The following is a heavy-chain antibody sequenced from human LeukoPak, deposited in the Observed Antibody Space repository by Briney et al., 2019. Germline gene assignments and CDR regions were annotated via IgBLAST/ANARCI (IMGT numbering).Heavy chain of an antibody. CDR1: GFTFSSYA. CDR2: ISYDGSNK. CDR3: ARDRAVAGIRDFDY. J-gene: IGHJ4*02. V-gene: IGHV3-30-3*01. D-gene: IGHD6-19*01. Sequence: GGSLRLSCAASGFTFSSYAMHWVRQAPGKGLEWVAVISYDGSNKYYADSVRGRFTISRDNSKNTLYLQMNSLRAEDPAVYYCARDRAVAGIRDFDYWGQGTLVTVSS.